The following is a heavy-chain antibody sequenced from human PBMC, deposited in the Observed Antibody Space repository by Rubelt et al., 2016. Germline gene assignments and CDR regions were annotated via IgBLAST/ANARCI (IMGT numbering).Heavy chain of an antibody. J-gene: IGHJ1*01. V-gene: IGHV4-39*07. D-gene: IGHD3-10*01. CDR2: IYYSGTT. CDR3: ARVRVRSRTTSSAA. CDR1: GGSISSSGYY. Sequence: QLQLQESGPGLVKPSETLSLTCTVSGGSISSSGYYWGWIRQPPGKGLEWIGSIYYSGTTYYNPSLKSRVTISVDTSKNHFSQKLNPGTASHTAVYYWARVRVRSRTTSSAAGGQRALASLSS.